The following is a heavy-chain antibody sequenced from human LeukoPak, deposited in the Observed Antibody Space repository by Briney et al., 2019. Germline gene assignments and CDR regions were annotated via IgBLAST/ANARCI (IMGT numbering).Heavy chain of an antibody. V-gene: IGHV2-5*02. Sequence: SGPTLVNPTQTLXLTCTFSVFSLSTSGVGVGWIRQPPGKALEWLALIYWDDEKHYSPSLKSRLTITRATSKNQVVLTMTNMDPVDTATYFCAHRRSAGWSHERDNWFDPWGQGIMVTVSS. CDR3: AHRRSAGWSHERDNWFDP. J-gene: IGHJ5*02. D-gene: IGHD6-19*01. CDR2: IYWDDEK. CDR1: VFSLSTSGVG.